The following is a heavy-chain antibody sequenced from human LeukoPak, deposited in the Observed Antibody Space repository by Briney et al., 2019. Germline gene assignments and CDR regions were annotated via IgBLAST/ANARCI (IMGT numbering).Heavy chain of an antibody. V-gene: IGHV4-34*01. CDR1: GGSFSGYY. Sequence: PSETLSLTCAVYGGSFSGYYWSWIRQPPGKELEWIGEINHSGSTNYSPSLKSRVTISVDTSKNQFSLKLSSVTAADTAVYYCARGFRRYFDWLSHGYYYYGMDVWGQGTTVTVSS. J-gene: IGHJ6*02. CDR2: INHSGST. CDR3: ARGFRRYFDWLSHGYYYYGMDV. D-gene: IGHD3-9*01.